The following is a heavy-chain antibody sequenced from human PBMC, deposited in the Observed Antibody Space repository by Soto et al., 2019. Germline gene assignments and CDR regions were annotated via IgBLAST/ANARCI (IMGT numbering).Heavy chain of an antibody. CDR2: ISYDGSNK. Sequence: QVQLVESGGGVVQPGRSLRLSCAASGFTFSSYAMHWVRQAPGKGLEWVAVISYDGSNKYYADSVKGQFTISRDNSKHTLYLQMNSLRAEDTAVYYCAREGRGDAFDIWGQGTMVTVSS. CDR3: AREGRGDAFDI. J-gene: IGHJ3*02. D-gene: IGHD1-26*01. CDR1: GFTFSSYA. V-gene: IGHV3-30-3*01.